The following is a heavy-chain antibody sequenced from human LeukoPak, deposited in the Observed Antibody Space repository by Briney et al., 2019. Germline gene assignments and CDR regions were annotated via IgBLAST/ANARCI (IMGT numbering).Heavy chain of an antibody. CDR3: ASIWLRAFDI. CDR2: IYPDDSDT. V-gene: IGHV5-51*01. Sequence: GESLKISCKGSGYSFTNDWIALGRQMPGKGLEWMGIIYPDDSDTRYSPSFQGQVTISADKSISTAYLQWSSLKASDTAMYYCASIWLRAFDIWGRGTMVTVSS. D-gene: IGHD5-24*01. CDR1: GYSFTNDW. J-gene: IGHJ3*02.